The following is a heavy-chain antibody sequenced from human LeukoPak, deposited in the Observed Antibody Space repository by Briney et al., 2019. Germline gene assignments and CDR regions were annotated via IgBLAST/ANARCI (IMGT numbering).Heavy chain of an antibody. Sequence: SETLSLTCAVSGGSISSSNWWGWVRQPPGKGLEWIGEIYHSGSTNYNPSLKSRVTISVDKSRSHFSLKLSSVTAADTAVYYCAGRYCSSDCFHRYSYYGMDVWGQGTTVTVSS. V-gene: IGHV4-4*02. CDR3: AGRYCSSDCFHRYSYYGMDV. CDR1: GGSISSSNW. D-gene: IGHD2-21*02. CDR2: IYHSGST. J-gene: IGHJ6*02.